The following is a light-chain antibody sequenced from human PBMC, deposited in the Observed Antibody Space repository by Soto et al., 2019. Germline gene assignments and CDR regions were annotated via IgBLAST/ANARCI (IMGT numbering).Light chain of an antibody. CDR3: SSYTGNGTLVL. J-gene: IGLJ2*01. V-gene: IGLV2-14*01. CDR1: SSDVGDYDY. CDR2: DVS. Sequence: QSALTQPASVSGSPGQSITISCTGTSSDVGDYDYVSWYQQHPGKAPKLMFYDVSNRPSGVSNRFSGSKSGNKASLTISGLQAEDEGDYHCSSYTGNGTLVLFGGGTKLTVL.